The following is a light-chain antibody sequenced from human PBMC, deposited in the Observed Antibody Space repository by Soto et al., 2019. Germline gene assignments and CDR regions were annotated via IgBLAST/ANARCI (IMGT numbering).Light chain of an antibody. CDR1: SSDVGGYNY. J-gene: IGLJ2*01. CDR3: SSYTGSSTYVV. Sequence: QSVLTQPASVSGSPGQSITISCTGTSSDVGGYNYVSWYQQHPGKAPKLMIYDVSNRPSGVSNRFSGSKSANTASLTISGLQAEDEADYDCSSYTGSSTYVVFGGGTKLTVL. CDR2: DVS. V-gene: IGLV2-14*01.